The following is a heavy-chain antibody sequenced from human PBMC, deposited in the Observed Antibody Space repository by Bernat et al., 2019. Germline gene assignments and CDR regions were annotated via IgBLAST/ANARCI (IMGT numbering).Heavy chain of an antibody. CDR2: ISGSGGTT. J-gene: IGHJ2*01. V-gene: IGHV3-23*01. CDR1: GFTFSTYA. D-gene: IGHD1-26*01. Sequence: EVQLLESGGDFVQPGGCLRLSCAASGFTFSTYAMSWVRQVPEKGLEWVSTISGSGGTTYYADSVKGRFTISRDNSKNTLYLQMSGLRADDTAVYYCAKDLKFSGTYSRTFDIWGRGTLVTVSS. CDR3: AKDLKFSGTYSRTFDI.